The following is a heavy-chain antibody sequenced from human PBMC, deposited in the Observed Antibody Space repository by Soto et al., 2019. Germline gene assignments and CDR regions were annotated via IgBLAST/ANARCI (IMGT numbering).Heavy chain of an antibody. D-gene: IGHD2-8*01. Sequence: GASVKVSCKTSGFTFTSYDINWVRQATGRGLEWMGWMNPNTGNTGHAQKFQGRVTMTRNTSIGTAYMELSSLRSEDTAFHYCARVVRTNGAYKRAWLDPWGQGTLVTVSS. J-gene: IGHJ5*02. CDR3: ARVVRTNGAYKRAWLDP. CDR2: MNPNTGNT. V-gene: IGHV1-8*01. CDR1: GFTFTSYD.